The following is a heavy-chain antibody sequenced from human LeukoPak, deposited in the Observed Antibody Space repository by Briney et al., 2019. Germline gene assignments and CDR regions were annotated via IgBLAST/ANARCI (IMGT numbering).Heavy chain of an antibody. CDR3: ARGIRDY. CDR2: ISYDGSNK. CDR1: GFTFSSYG. V-gene: IGHV3-30*03. J-gene: IGHJ4*02. Sequence: PGGSLRLSCAASGFTFSSYGMHWVRQAPGKGLEWVAVISYDGSNKHYADSVKGRFTISRDNAKNTLYLQMNSLRDEDTSVYYCARGIRDYWGQGTLVTVSS.